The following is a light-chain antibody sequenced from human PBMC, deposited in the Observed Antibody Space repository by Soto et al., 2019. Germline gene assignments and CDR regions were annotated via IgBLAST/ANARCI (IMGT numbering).Light chain of an antibody. Sequence: EIVLTQSPGTLSLSPGERATLSCRASQTVSSVHLAWYQQKPGQAPRLFIYGASSRATGIPDRFSGSGSGTDFTLTISSLQAEDVAVFYCQQYYNTPYTFGQGTKLEIK. CDR1: QTVSSVH. CDR3: QQYYNTPYT. V-gene: IGKV3-20*01. CDR2: GAS. J-gene: IGKJ2*01.